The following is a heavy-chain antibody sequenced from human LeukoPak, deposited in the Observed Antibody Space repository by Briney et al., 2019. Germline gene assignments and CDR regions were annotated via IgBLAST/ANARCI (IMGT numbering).Heavy chain of an antibody. D-gene: IGHD5-12*01. CDR2: IIPIFGTA. Sequence: SVKVSCKASGGTFSSYAISWVRQAPGQGLEWMGGIIPIFGTANYAQKFQARVTITTDESTSTAYMELSSLRSEDTAVYYCARARGYSGYDYYFDYWGQGTLVTVSS. CDR1: GGTFSSYA. CDR3: ARARGYSGYDYYFDY. V-gene: IGHV1-69*05. J-gene: IGHJ4*02.